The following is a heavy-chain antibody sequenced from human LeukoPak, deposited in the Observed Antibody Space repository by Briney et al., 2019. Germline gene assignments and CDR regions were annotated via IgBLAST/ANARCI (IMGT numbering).Heavy chain of an antibody. CDR2: ISSDGDST. J-gene: IGHJ3*02. Sequence: QPGGSLRLSCAASGFTFSSYGMHWVRQAPGKGLEHVSAISSDGDSTYYANSVKGRFTISRDNSKNTLYLQMGSLRADDMAVYYCARSSGSSVWSAFDIWGQGTMVTVSS. V-gene: IGHV3-64*01. D-gene: IGHD1-26*01. CDR1: GFTFSSYG. CDR3: ARSSGSSVWSAFDI.